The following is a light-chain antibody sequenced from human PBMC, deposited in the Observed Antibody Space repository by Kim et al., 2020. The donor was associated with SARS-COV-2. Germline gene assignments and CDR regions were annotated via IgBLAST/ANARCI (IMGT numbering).Light chain of an antibody. V-gene: IGLV4-69*01. Sequence: ASVMLTCTLSSGNSTYGIAWHQQQTEKGPRDLMKVNGDGSHREGDGIPDRFSGSSSGAERYLTISSLQSEDEADYYCQTWDTDIMVFGGGTKLTV. CDR1: SGNSTYG. CDR2: VNGDGSH. J-gene: IGLJ3*02. CDR3: QTWDTDIMV.